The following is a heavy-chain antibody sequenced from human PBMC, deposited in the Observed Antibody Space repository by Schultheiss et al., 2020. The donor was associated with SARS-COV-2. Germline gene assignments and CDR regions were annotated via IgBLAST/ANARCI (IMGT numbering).Heavy chain of an antibody. CDR3: ARSDWNGAFDI. V-gene: IGHV3-74*01. D-gene: IGHD1-1*01. CDR2: INSDGSST. CDR1: GFTFSSYW. J-gene: IGHJ3*02. Sequence: GGSLRLSCAASGFTFSSYWMHWVRQAPGKGLVWVSRINSDGSSTSYADSVKGRFTISRENAKNSLYLQMNSLRAEDTAVYYCARSDWNGAFDIWGQGTMVTVSS.